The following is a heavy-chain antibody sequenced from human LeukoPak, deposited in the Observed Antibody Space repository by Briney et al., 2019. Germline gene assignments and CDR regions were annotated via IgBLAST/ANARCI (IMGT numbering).Heavy chain of an antibody. CDR3: ATVAPSQYYDSNGYYRFDY. Sequence: ASVKVSCTVTGYTLTELFMHWVRQAPGKGLEWMGGFDPEDGETIYAQKFQGRVTMTEDTTTDTAYMELDSLRSEDTAVYYCATVAPSQYYDSNGYYRFDYWGQGTLVTVSS. J-gene: IGHJ4*02. CDR1: GYTLTELF. V-gene: IGHV1-24*01. CDR2: FDPEDGET. D-gene: IGHD3-22*01.